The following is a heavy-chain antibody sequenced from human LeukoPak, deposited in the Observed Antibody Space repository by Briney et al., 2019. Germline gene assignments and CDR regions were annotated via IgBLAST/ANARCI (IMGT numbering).Heavy chain of an antibody. J-gene: IGHJ4*02. V-gene: IGHV4-34*01. D-gene: IGHD3-22*01. CDR1: GGSLSGYY. CDR2: INHSGST. Sequence: PSETLSLTCAVYGGSLSGYYWSWIRQPPGKGLEWIGEINHSGSTNYNPSLKSRVTISVDTSKNQFSLKLSSVTAADTAVYYCARTPQKYSRGGYYWGQGTLVTVSS. CDR3: ARTPQKYSRGGYY.